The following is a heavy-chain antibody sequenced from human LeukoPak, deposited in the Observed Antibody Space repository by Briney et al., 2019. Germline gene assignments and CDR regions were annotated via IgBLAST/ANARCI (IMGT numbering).Heavy chain of an antibody. D-gene: IGHD1-26*01. Sequence: VASVKVSCKASGYTFTGYYMHWVRQAPGQGLESMGWINPNSGGTNYAQKFQGRVTMTRDTSISTAYMELSRLRSDDTAVYYCARDKSYSGSYYYYYGMDVWGQGTTVTVSS. CDR1: GYTFTGYY. CDR2: INPNSGGT. J-gene: IGHJ6*02. V-gene: IGHV1-2*02. CDR3: ARDKSYSGSYYYYYGMDV.